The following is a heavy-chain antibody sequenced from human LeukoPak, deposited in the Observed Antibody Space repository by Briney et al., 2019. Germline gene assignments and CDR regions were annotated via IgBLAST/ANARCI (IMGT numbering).Heavy chain of an antibody. V-gene: IGHV4-59*01. CDR2: IYYSGST. Sequence: SETLSLTCTVSGSSISSYYWSWIRQPPGKGLEWIGYIYYSGSTNYNPSLKSRVTISVDTSKNQFSLKLSSVTAADTAVYYCASLIAVAGQVDYWGQGTLVTVSS. D-gene: IGHD6-19*01. J-gene: IGHJ4*02. CDR3: ASLIAVAGQVDY. CDR1: GSSISSYY.